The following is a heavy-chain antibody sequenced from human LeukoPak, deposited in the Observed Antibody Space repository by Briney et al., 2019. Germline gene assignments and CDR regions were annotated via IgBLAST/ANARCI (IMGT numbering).Heavy chain of an antibody. CDR3: AKDNYYGSGSYPFDY. D-gene: IGHD3-10*01. Sequence: GGSLRLSCAASGLTFRTYAMSWVRQAPGKGLEWVSSISDSGGYTFYADSVKGRFTISRDNSKNTLYLQMNSLRAEDTAVYYCAKDNYYGSGSYPFDYWGQGTLVTVSS. J-gene: IGHJ4*02. V-gene: IGHV3-23*01. CDR1: GLTFRTYA. CDR2: ISDSGGYT.